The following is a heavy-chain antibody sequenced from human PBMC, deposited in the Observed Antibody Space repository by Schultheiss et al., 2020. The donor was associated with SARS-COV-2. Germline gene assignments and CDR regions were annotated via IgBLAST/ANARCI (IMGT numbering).Heavy chain of an antibody. CDR2: ISAYNGNT. CDR1: GYTFTSYG. Sequence: ASVKVSCKASGYTFTSYGISWVRQAPGQGLEWMGWISAYNGNTNYAQKLQGRVTMTRDTSISTAYMELSRLRSDDTAVYYCARAYDSSGYHAFDIWGQGTTVTVSS. J-gene: IGHJ3*02. CDR3: ARAYDSSGYHAFDI. V-gene: IGHV1-18*01. D-gene: IGHD3-22*01.